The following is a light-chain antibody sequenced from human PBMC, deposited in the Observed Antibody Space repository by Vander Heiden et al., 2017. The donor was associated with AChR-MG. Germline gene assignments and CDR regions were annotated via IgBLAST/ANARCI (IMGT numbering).Light chain of an antibody. CDR1: SRDVGASDY. V-gene: IGLV2-14*03. CDR3: TSYTSNSTLLYV. J-gene: IGLJ1*01. Sequence: QSALTQPASVSGSPGQSSTISCTGTSRDVGASDYVSWHQHHPGKAPNLMIYDVSYRSSGVSNRFSGSKSGNTASLSISGLQADDEADYYCTSYTSNSTLLYVFGTGTKVTVL. CDR2: DVS.